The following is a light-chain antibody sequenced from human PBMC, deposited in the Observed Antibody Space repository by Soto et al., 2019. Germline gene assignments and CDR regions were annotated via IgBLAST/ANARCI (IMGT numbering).Light chain of an antibody. Sequence: DLQMTQSPSTLSGSVGDSVTITCRARQPISSWLAWYQQKPGKAPKLLIYKASTLKSGVPSRFSGSGSGTEFTLTISSLQPDDFATYYCQHYNSYSEAFGQGTKVDIK. CDR2: KAS. CDR3: QHYNSYSEA. V-gene: IGKV1-5*03. CDR1: QPISSW. J-gene: IGKJ1*01.